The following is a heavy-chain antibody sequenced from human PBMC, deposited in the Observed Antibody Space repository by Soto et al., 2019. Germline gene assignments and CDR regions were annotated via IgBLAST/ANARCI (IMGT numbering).Heavy chain of an antibody. CDR3: ARVGARDGYNLSAFDI. J-gene: IGHJ3*02. D-gene: IGHD5-12*01. Sequence: SETLSLTCAVYGGSFSGYYWSWIRQPPGKGLEWIGEINHSGSTNYNPSLKSRVTISVDTSKNQFSLKRSSVTAADTAVYYCARVGARDGYNLSAFDIWGQGTMVTVSS. CDR1: GGSFSGYY. V-gene: IGHV4-34*01. CDR2: INHSGST.